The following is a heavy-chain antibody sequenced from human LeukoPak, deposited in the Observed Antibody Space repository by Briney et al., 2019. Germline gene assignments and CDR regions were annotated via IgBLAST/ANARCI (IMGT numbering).Heavy chain of an antibody. CDR2: ISSSSSTV. CDR1: GFTFSSYS. Sequence: GGSLRLSCAASGFTFSSYSMDWVRQAPGKGLEWLSYISSSSSTVYYADSVKGRFTISRDNAKNSLYLQMNSLRADDTAVYYCARDLYPWGTPFDYWGQGTLVTVSS. D-gene: IGHD2-2*02. CDR3: ARDLYPWGTPFDY. J-gene: IGHJ4*02. V-gene: IGHV3-48*01.